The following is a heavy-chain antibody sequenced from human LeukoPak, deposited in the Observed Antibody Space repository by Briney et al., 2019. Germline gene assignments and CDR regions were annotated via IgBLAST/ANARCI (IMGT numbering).Heavy chain of an antibody. CDR2: INSDGSST. Sequence: PGGSLRLSCAASGFTFSIYWMHWVRQAPGKGLVWVSRINSDGSSTSYADSVKGRFTVSRDNAKNTLYLQMNSLRAEDTAVYYCARATGSYYSLGYWGQGTLVTVSS. J-gene: IGHJ4*02. CDR1: GFTFSIYW. V-gene: IGHV3-74*01. D-gene: IGHD1-26*01. CDR3: ARATGSYYSLGY.